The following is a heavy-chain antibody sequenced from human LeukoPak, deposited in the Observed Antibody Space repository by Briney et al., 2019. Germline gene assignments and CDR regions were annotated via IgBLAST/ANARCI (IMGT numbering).Heavy chain of an antibody. Sequence: ASVTVSYKTSGYSFSDYYIHWVRQAPGQRFEWMGWINPMAWMNPDNGDRKYAQKFQGRVTMIWDTSIMTAYMDLSSLRSDDTAIYYCARGQSVHIMATITPWPLDYWGQGALVTVSS. CDR3: ARGQSVHIMATITPWPLDY. CDR1: GYSFSDYY. D-gene: IGHD5-12*01. V-gene: IGHV1-2*02. J-gene: IGHJ4*02. CDR2: INPMAWMNPDNGDR.